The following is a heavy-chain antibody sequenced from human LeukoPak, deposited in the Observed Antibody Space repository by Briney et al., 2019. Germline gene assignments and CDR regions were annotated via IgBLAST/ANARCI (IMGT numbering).Heavy chain of an antibody. CDR1: GGSFSGYY. D-gene: IGHD4-17*01. CDR3: ARSEGHDYGDLYYFDY. Sequence: SETLSLTCAVYGGSFSGYYWSWIRQPPGKGLEWIGEINHSGSTNYNPSLKSRVTISVDTSKNQFSLKLSSVTAADTAVYYCARSEGHDYGDLYYFDYWGQGTLVAVSS. CDR2: INHSGST. V-gene: IGHV4-34*01. J-gene: IGHJ4*02.